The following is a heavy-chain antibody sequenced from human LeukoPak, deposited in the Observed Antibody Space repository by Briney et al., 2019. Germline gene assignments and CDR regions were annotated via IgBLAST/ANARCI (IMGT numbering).Heavy chain of an antibody. D-gene: IGHD3-22*01. CDR3: ARDTYYYDSSGWAPRDAFDI. CDR2: IYYSGST. Sequence: ETLSLTCTVSGGSISSSSYYWGWIRQPPGKGLEWIGSIYYSGSTYYNPSLKSRVTISVDTSKNQFSLKLSSVTAADTAVYYCARDTYYYDSSGWAPRDAFDIWGQGTMVTVSS. V-gene: IGHV4-39*07. J-gene: IGHJ3*02. CDR1: GGSISSSSYY.